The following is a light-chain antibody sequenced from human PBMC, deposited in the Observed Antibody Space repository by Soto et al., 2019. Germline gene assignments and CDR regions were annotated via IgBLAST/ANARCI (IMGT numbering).Light chain of an antibody. CDR3: SSYTTSNTRQIV. Sequence: LTQPSSVSWAPGQSHPISRTRTTREVCGYNYVSWYQHHPGKAPKLIIYDVSNRPSGVSIRFSGSKSDNTASLTISGLQPEDEADYHCSSYTTSNTRQIVFGTGTKVTVL. V-gene: IGLV2-14*03. J-gene: IGLJ1*01. CDR2: DVS. CDR1: TREVCGYNY.